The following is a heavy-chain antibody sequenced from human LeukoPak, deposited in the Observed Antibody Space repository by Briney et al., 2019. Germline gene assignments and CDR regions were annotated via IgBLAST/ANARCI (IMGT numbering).Heavy chain of an antibody. CDR3: ARWGPYDILTGRIN. D-gene: IGHD3-9*01. J-gene: IGHJ4*02. CDR2: ISASGGST. Sequence: PGGSLRLSCAASGFTFSSSTMSWVRQVPGKGLEWVSGISASGGSTSYADSVRGRFTISRDNSKNTLYVQMNSLRDEDTAVYYCARWGPYDILTGRINWGQGTLVTVSS. V-gene: IGHV3-23*01. CDR1: GFTFSSST.